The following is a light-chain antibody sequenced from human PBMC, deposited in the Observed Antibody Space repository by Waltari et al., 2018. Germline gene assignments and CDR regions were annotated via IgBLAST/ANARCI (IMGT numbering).Light chain of an antibody. V-gene: IGLV3-19*01. Sequence: SSELTQDPAVSVALGQTVRITCQGDSLRTYYASWYQQKPGQAPLLVVDGTNNRPAGIPGRFSGSSSGNTGSLIITGAQAEDEADYYCNSRDSSSNHHYVFATGTKVTVL. CDR3: NSRDSSSNHHYV. CDR1: SLRTYY. CDR2: GTN. J-gene: IGLJ1*01.